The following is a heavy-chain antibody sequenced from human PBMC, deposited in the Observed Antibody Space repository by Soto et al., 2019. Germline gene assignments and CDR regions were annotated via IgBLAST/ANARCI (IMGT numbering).Heavy chain of an antibody. CDR1: EFTFANAW. CDR3: TSIYYGH. CDR2: IKSKADGGTT. J-gene: IGHJ4*02. Sequence: EVQLVESGGDLVKPGGSLRLSCAASEFTFANAWISWVRQAPGKGLEWVGRIKSKADGGTTDYAAPVKGRFTISRDKSQNTLYLQMNSLKTDDTALYYSTSIYYGHWGQGTLVTVSS. D-gene: IGHD4-17*01. V-gene: IGHV3-15*01.